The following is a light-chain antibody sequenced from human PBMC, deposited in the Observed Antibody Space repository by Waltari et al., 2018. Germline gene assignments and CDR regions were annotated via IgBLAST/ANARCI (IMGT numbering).Light chain of an antibody. CDR1: QGISNY. CDR3: HKYNSVPFT. Sequence: DTQMTQSPSSLSASVGDRVTITCRARQGISNYLAWFQQKPGKVPKLLIYAASTLESGVPSRFSGSGSGTEFTLTISSRQPEDVATYYCHKYNSVPFTFGPGTKVDI. V-gene: IGKV1-27*01. CDR2: AAS. J-gene: IGKJ3*01.